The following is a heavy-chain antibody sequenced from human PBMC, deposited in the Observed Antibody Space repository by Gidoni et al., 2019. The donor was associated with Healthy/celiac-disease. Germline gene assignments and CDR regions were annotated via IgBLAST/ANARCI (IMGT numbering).Heavy chain of an antibody. Sequence: EVQLVESGGGLVQPGRSLRLSCAASGFTFDDYAMHWVRQAPGKGLEWVSSIMWKGSSIVYADSVKGRFTISRDNAKNSLYLQMNSLRAEDTALYYCAKGAVSGPYYFDYWGQGTLVTVSS. CDR2: IMWKGSSI. V-gene: IGHV3-9*01. D-gene: IGHD6-19*01. CDR1: GFTFDDYA. J-gene: IGHJ4*02. CDR3: AKGAVSGPYYFDY.